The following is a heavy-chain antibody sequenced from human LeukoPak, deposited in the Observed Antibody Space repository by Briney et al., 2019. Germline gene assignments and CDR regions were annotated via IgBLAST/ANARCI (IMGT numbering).Heavy chain of an antibody. J-gene: IGHJ3*02. CDR3: ARDLVSLGAVKAFDI. Sequence: GGSLSLSCAASGISASNSYMTWVRPAPAKGLEWVSIIYTGGNTFYTDSVRGRFTISRDNSKNTAYLQMNSLRAEDTAVYYCARDLVSLGAVKAFDIWGQGTMVTVSS. CDR2: IYTGGNT. CDR1: GISASNSY. D-gene: IGHD3-9*01. V-gene: IGHV3-53*01.